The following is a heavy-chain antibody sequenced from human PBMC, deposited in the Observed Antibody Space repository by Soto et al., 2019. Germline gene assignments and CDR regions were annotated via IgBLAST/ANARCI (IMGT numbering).Heavy chain of an antibody. CDR1: GYSFTSYW. D-gene: IGHD3-22*01. J-gene: IGHJ4*02. Sequence: GESLKISCRGSGYSFTSYWIGWVRQMPGKGLEWMGIIYPGDSDTRYSPSFQGQVTISADKSISTAYLQWSSLKASDTAMYYCARARYYYDSSGYPKPYYFDYWGQGTLVTVSS. CDR2: IYPGDSDT. CDR3: ARARYYYDSSGYPKPYYFDY. V-gene: IGHV5-51*01.